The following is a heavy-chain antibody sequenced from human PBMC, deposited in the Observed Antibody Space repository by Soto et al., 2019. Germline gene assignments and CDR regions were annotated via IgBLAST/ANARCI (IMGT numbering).Heavy chain of an antibody. CDR1: GFTFSSYG. J-gene: IGHJ6*02. CDR3: AKEEVDV. CDR2: ISYDGSNK. Sequence: QVQLVESGGGVVQPGRSLRLSCAASGFTFSSYGMHWVRQAPGKGLEWVAVISYDGSNKYYADSVKGRFTISRDNSKNTLYLQMNSLRAEDTAVYYCAKEEVDVWGRGTTVTVSS. V-gene: IGHV3-30*18.